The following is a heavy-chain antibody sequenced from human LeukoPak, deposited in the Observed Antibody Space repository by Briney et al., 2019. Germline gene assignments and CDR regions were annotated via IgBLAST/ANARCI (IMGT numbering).Heavy chain of an antibody. D-gene: IGHD6-19*01. CDR3: AHSRDVEQWEPRGGFDY. Sequence: KSGPTLVKPTQTLTLTCTFSGFSLSTSGVGVGWIRQPPGKALEWLALIYWDDDKRYSPSLKSRLTITKDTSKNQVVLTMTNMDPVDTATYYCAHSRDVEQWEPRGGFDYWGQGTLVTVSS. J-gene: IGHJ4*02. CDR1: GFSLSTSGVG. CDR2: IYWDDDK. V-gene: IGHV2-5*02.